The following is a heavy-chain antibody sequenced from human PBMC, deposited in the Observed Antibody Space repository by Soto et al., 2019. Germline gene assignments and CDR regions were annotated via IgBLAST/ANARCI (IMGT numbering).Heavy chain of an antibody. CDR2: ISAYNGNT. CDR3: ARDHGGVGATRSNYYFDY. V-gene: IGHV1-18*01. CDR1: GYTFTSYG. Sequence: QVQLVQSGAEVKKPGASVKVSCKASGYTFTSYGISWVRQAPGQGLEWMGWISAYNGNTNYAQKLQGRVTMTTDTSTSTAYMELRSLGSDDTAVYYCARDHGGVGATRSNYYFDYWGQGTLVTVSS. J-gene: IGHJ4*02. D-gene: IGHD1-26*01.